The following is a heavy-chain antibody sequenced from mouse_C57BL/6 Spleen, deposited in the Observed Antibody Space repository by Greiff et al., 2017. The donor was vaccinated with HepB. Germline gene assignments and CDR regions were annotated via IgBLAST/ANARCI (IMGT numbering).Heavy chain of an antibody. Sequence: VESGGDLVKPGGSLKLSCAASGFTFSSYGMSWVRQTPDKRLEWVATISSGGSYTYYPDSVKGRFTISRDNAKNTLYLQMSSLKSEDTAMYYCARGYDYEDYFDYWGQSTTLTVSS. D-gene: IGHD2-4*01. CDR2: ISSGGSYT. V-gene: IGHV5-6*01. CDR1: GFTFSSYG. CDR3: ARGYDYEDYFDY. J-gene: IGHJ2*01.